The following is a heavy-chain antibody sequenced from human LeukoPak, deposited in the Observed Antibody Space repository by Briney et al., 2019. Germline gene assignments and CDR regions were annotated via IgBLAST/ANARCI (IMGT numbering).Heavy chain of an antibody. CDR1: GFTFTTYS. Sequence: PGGSLRLSCAASGFTFTTYSMNWVRQAPGKGLEWIGYIYYSGSTNYNPSLKSRVTISVDTSKNQFSLKLSSVTAADTAVYYCARWGGKYDSSGYYYVWGQGTLVTVSS. CDR3: ARWGGKYDSSGYYYV. D-gene: IGHD3-22*01. CDR2: IYYSGST. V-gene: IGHV4-59*08. J-gene: IGHJ4*02.